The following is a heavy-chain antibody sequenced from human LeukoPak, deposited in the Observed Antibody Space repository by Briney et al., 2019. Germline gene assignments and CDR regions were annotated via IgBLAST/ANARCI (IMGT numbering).Heavy chain of an antibody. CDR3: ARLGPSEDYFDY. V-gene: IGHV3-7*03. Sequence: PGGSLRLSCAASGFTFSNYWMSWVRQAPGKGLEWVANIKQDGSEKYYVDSVKGRFTISRDNAKNSLYLQMNSLSAEDTAVYYCARLGPSEDYFDYWGQGTLVSVSS. CDR1: GFTFSNYW. CDR2: IKQDGSEK. J-gene: IGHJ4*02.